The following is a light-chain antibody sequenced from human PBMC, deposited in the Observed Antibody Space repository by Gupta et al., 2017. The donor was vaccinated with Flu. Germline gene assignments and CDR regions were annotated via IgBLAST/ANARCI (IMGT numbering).Light chain of an antibody. V-gene: IGKV3-20*01. CDR1: RSVASNY. CDR2: GAS. Sequence: IVLTQSPGTLSLSPGERGTLSCRASRSVASNYLAWYQQKPGQAPSLLIYGASSRATGVPDRFSGSGSGTDFTLTISGLEPEDFAVYFCQQYGSSPLTFGGGTKVESK. J-gene: IGKJ4*01. CDR3: QQYGSSPLT.